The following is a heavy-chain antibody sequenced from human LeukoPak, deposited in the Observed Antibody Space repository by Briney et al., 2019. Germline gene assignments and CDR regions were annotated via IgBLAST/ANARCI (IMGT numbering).Heavy chain of an antibody. CDR3: ARGGYSGSYSPPNP. CDR1: GYTFTSYG. CDR2: ISAYNGNT. D-gene: IGHD1-26*01. Sequence: GASVKVSCKASGYTFTSYGISWVRQAPGQALEWMGWISAYNGNTNYAQKLQGRVTMTTDTSTSTAYMELRSLRSEDTAVYYCARGGYSGSYSPPNPWGQGTLVTVSS. J-gene: IGHJ5*02. V-gene: IGHV1-18*01.